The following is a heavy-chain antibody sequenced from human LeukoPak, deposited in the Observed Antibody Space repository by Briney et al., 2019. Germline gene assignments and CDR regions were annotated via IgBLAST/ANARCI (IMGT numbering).Heavy chain of an antibody. J-gene: IGHJ4*02. Sequence: GGSLRLSCAASGFTFSDYYMSWIRQAPGKGLEWVSYISSSGSTIYYADSVKGRFTISRDNAKNTLYLQMNSLRAEDTAVYYCARGYCSGGSCYSWAYWGQGTLVTVSS. V-gene: IGHV3-11*04. D-gene: IGHD2-15*01. CDR2: ISSSGSTI. CDR1: GFTFSDYY. CDR3: ARGYCSGGSCYSWAY.